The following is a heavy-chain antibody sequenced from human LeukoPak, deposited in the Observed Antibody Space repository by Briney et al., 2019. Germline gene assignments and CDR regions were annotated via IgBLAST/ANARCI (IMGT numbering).Heavy chain of an antibody. CDR1: GYTFTGYY. Sequence: GASVKVSCKASGYTFTGYYMHWVRQAAGQGLEWMGWINPNSGGTNYAQKFQGRVTMTRDTSISTAYMELSRLRSDDTAVYYCASLDIVATIAGGYFDYWGQGTLVTVSS. D-gene: IGHD5-12*01. CDR2: INPNSGGT. V-gene: IGHV1-2*02. J-gene: IGHJ4*02. CDR3: ASLDIVATIAGGYFDY.